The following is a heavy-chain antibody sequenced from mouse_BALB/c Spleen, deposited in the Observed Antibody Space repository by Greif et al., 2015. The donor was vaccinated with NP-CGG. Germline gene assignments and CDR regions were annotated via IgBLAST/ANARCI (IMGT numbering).Heavy chain of an antibody. CDR3: ARACYGNFLGY. J-gene: IGHJ2*01. V-gene: IGHV1S81*02. CDR1: GYTFTSYW. Sequence: QVQLKESGAELVRPGVSVKLSCKASGYTFTSYWMHWIKQSPEQGLERIGEINPSNGGTHYNEKFKSKATLTVDKSSSAAYMRLSSLTSEDSAVYCWARACYGNFLGYWGQGATLTVAS. D-gene: IGHD2-10*01. CDR2: INPSNGGT.